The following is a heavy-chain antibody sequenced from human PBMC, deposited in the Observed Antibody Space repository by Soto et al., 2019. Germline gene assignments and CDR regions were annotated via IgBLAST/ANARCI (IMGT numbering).Heavy chain of an antibody. CDR2: INHSGST. CDR3: ARNSRWYDYFDY. D-gene: IGHD6-13*01. V-gene: IGHV4-34*01. Sequence: PSETLSLTCAVYGGSFSGYYWSWIRQPPGKGLEWIGEINHSGSTNYNPSLKSRVTISVDTSKNQFSLKLSSVTAADTAVYYCARNSRWYDYFDYWVQGTLVTVSS. CDR1: GGSFSGYY. J-gene: IGHJ4*02.